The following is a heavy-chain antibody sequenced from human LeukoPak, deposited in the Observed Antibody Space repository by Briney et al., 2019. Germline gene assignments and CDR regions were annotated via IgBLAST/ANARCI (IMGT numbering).Heavy chain of an antibody. D-gene: IGHD2-2*01. V-gene: IGHV1-24*01. CDR3: ATPRTGGYCSSTSCYYYYGMDV. Sequence: ASVKVSCKVSGYTLTELSTHWVRQAPGKGLEWMGGFDPEDGETNYAQKFQGRVTMTEDTSTDTAYMELSSLRSEDTAVYYCATPRTGGYCSSTSCYYYYGMDVWGKGTTVTVSS. CDR1: GYTLTELS. CDR2: FDPEDGET. J-gene: IGHJ6*04.